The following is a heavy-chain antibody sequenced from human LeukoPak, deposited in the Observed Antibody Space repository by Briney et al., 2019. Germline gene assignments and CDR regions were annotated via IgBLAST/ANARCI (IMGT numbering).Heavy chain of an antibody. CDR1: GGSISSSSYY. CDR3: ASSDYGDSYGG. D-gene: IGHD4-17*01. Sequence: SETLSLTCTVSGGSISSSSYYWGWIRQPPGKGLEWIGSIYYSGSTYYNPSLKSRVTISVDTSKNQFSLKLSSVTAADTAVYYCASSDYGDSYGGRGQGTLVTVSS. CDR2: IYYSGST. J-gene: IGHJ4*02. V-gene: IGHV4-39*01.